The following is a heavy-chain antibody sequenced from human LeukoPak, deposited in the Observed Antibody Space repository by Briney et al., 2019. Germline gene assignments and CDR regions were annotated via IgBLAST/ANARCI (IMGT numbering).Heavy chain of an antibody. Sequence: PSETLSLTCTVSGGSISSSSYYWGWIRQPPGKGLGWIGSIYYSGSTYYNPSLKSRVTISVDTSRNQFSLKLSSVTAADTAVYYCARLRGTMIVVGGYYFDYWGQGTLVTVSS. CDR3: ARLRGTMIVVGGYYFDY. J-gene: IGHJ4*02. CDR2: IYYSGST. D-gene: IGHD3-22*01. CDR1: GGSISSSSYY. V-gene: IGHV4-39*01.